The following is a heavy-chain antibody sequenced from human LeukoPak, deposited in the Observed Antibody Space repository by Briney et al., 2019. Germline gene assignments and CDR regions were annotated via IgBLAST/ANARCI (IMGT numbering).Heavy chain of an antibody. J-gene: IGHJ4*02. CDR2: IYYSGST. V-gene: IGHV4-59*01. Sequence: PSETLSLTCTVSGGSISSYYWSWIRQPPGKGPEWIGYIYYSGSTNYNPSLKSRVTISADTSKNQFSLKLSSVTAADTAVYYCARGGVVVVTAWNYWGQGTLVTVSS. CDR1: GGSISSYY. CDR3: ARGGVVVVTAWNY. D-gene: IGHD2-21*02.